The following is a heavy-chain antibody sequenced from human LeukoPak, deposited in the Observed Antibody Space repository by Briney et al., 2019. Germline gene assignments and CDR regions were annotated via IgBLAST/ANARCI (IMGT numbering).Heavy chain of an antibody. J-gene: IGHJ6*02. V-gene: IGHV1-2*06. CDR1: GYTFTGYY. CDR2: INPNSGGT. CDR3: ARFIVVVPAAHYYYYGMDV. D-gene: IGHD2-2*01. Sequence: AAVKVSCKSSGYTFTGYYMHWVRQAPGQGLEWMGLINPNSGGTNYAQKVQGRVTMTRDTSISTAYMELSRLRSDDTAVYYCARFIVVVPAAHYYYYGMDVWGQGTTVTVSS.